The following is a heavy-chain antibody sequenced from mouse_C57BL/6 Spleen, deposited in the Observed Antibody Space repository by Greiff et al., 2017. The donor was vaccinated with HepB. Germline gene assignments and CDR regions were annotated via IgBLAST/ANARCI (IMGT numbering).Heavy chain of an antibody. CDR2: IWSGGST. J-gene: IGHJ1*03. Sequence: QVHVKQSGPGLVQPSQSLSITCTVSGFSLTSYGVHWVRQPPGKGLEWLGVIWSGGSTDYNAAFISRLSISKDNSKSQVFFKMNSLQADDTAIYYCAKRDYGSSYVGYFDVWGTRTTVTVSS. V-gene: IGHV2-4*01. D-gene: IGHD1-1*01. CDR3: AKRDYGSSYVGYFDV. CDR1: GFSLTSYG.